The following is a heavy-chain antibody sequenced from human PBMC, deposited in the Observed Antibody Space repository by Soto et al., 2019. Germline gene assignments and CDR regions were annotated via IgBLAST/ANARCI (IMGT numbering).Heavy chain of an antibody. Sequence: GGSLRLSCAASGFTFSSYAMSWVRQAPGKGLEWVSAISGSGGSTYYADSVKGRFTISRDNSKNTLYLQMNSLRAEGTAVYYCAKVHRYSSGWYVGAFDYWGQGTLVTVSS. CDR3: AKVHRYSSGWYVGAFDY. D-gene: IGHD6-19*01. V-gene: IGHV3-23*01. J-gene: IGHJ4*02. CDR2: ISGSGGST. CDR1: GFTFSSYA.